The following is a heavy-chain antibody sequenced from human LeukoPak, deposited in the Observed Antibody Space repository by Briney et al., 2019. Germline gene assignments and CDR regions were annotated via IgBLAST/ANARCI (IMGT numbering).Heavy chain of an antibody. Sequence: PGGSLRLSCAASGFTLSSYGIHWVRQAPGKGLEWVAFIRYDGSNKYYADSVKGRFTISRDNSKNTLYLQMNSLRAEDTAVYYCANADLRYGYFDWLSAPDYWGQGTLVTVSS. V-gene: IGHV3-30*02. J-gene: IGHJ4*02. CDR1: GFTLSSYG. CDR2: IRYDGSNK. CDR3: ANADLRYGYFDWLSAPDY. D-gene: IGHD3-9*01.